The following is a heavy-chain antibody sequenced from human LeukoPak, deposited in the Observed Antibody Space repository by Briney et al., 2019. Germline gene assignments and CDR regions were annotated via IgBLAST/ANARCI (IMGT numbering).Heavy chain of an antibody. Sequence: GRSLRLSCAASGFTFSSYAMHWVRQAPGKGLEWVAVIWYGGSNKYYADSVKGRFTISRDNSKNTSYLQMNSLRAEDTAVYYCAKGSDMLYSSGWYDAFDIWGQGTMVTVSS. CDR2: IWYGGSNK. V-gene: IGHV3-30*04. CDR3: AKGSDMLYSSGWYDAFDI. J-gene: IGHJ3*02. CDR1: GFTFSSYA. D-gene: IGHD6-19*01.